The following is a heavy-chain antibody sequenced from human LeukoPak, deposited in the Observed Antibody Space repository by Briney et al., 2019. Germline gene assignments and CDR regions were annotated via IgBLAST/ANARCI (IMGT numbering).Heavy chain of an antibody. Sequence: GGSLRLSCSASGFTFSSYAMHWVRQAPGKGLEYVSAISSNGGSTYYADSVKGRFTISRDNSKKTLYLQMSSLRAEDTAVYYCVKDRQSSSGGSRYPNWSDPWGQGTLVTVSS. V-gene: IGHV3-64D*09. CDR3: VKDRQSSSGGSRYPNWSDP. CDR2: ISSNGGST. J-gene: IGHJ5*02. D-gene: IGHD2-15*01. CDR1: GFTFSSYA.